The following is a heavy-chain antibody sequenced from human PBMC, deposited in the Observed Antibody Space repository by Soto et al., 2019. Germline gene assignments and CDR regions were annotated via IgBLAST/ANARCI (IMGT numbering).Heavy chain of an antibody. V-gene: IGHV1-45*02. CDR1: GNTFSYRY. CDR2: ITPFSGDV. J-gene: IGHJ5*02. D-gene: IGHD1-26*01. CDR3: ASGGAGSGPFTWELTDR. Sequence: QMQLVQSGAEVKKTGSSVTVSCKALGNTFSYRYLHCVRQAPGQALDWMGWITPFSGDVHYAQKFQERVTLTRDRSINTAYMRMSSLRSEDTAIYFCASGGAGSGPFTWELTDRWGKGTLVTVSS.